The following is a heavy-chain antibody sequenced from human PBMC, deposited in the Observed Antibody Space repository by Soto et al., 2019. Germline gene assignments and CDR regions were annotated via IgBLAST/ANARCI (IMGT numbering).Heavy chain of an antibody. CDR3: ATDSSGYYYFDY. V-gene: IGHV4-39*01. D-gene: IGHD3-22*01. CDR1: GGSISSSSYY. Sequence: PSETLSLTCTVSGGSISSSSYYCGWIRQPPGKGLEWIGSMYYSGSTYYNPSLKSRVTISVDTSKSQFSLKLSSVTAADTAVYYCATDSSGYYYFDYWGQGTLVTVSS. CDR2: MYYSGST. J-gene: IGHJ4*02.